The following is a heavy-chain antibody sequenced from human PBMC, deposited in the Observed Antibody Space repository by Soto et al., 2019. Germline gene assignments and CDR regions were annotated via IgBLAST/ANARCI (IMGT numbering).Heavy chain of an antibody. V-gene: IGHV1-18*01. CDR3: ARVYILGSGWSPNHYYGMDV. Sequence: ASVKVSCKASGYTFTSYGISWVRQAPGQGLEWMGWISAYNGNTNYAQKLQGRVTMTTDTSTSTAYMELRSLRSDDTAVYYCARVYILGSGWSPNHYYGMDVWGQGTTVTVSS. CDR1: GYTFTSYG. CDR2: ISAYNGNT. J-gene: IGHJ6*02. D-gene: IGHD6-19*01.